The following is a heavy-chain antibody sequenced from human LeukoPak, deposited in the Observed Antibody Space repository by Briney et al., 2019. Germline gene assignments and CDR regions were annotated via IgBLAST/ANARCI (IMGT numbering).Heavy chain of an antibody. CDR1: GGSISSYY. CDR3: ARGGNYGDYDGYFDY. D-gene: IGHD4-17*01. V-gene: IGHV4-59*08. Sequence: PSETLSLTCTVSGGSISSYYWSWIRQPPGKGLEWIGYIYYSGSTNYNPSLRSRVTISVDTSKNQFSLKLSSVTAADTAVYYCARGGNYGDYDGYFDYWGQGTLVTVST. J-gene: IGHJ4*02. CDR2: IYYSGST.